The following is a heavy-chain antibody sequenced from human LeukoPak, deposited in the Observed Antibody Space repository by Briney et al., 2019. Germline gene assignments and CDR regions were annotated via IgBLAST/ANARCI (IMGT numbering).Heavy chain of an antibody. Sequence: PSETLSLTCTVSGGSISSGDYYWSWIRQPPGKGLEWIGYIYYSGSTYYNPSLKGRVTISVDTSKNQFSLKLSSVTAADTAVYYCARADCSGGSCYSYKNYYYYGMDVWGQGTTVTVSS. CDR3: ARADCSGGSCYSYKNYYYYGMDV. CDR2: IYYSGST. V-gene: IGHV4-30-4*01. CDR1: GGSISSGDYY. J-gene: IGHJ6*02. D-gene: IGHD2-15*01.